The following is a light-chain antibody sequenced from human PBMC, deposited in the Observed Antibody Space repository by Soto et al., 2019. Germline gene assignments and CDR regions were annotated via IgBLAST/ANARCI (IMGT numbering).Light chain of an antibody. V-gene: IGKV3-20*01. CDR1: QSVSSSY. Sequence: EVVLTQTQGTLSFAPGEIATLSRGASQSVSSSYLAWYQQKPGQAPRLLIYGASRRATDIPDRFSGSGSGTDFTLAIRRLEPEDFAVYYCHQFGYSPRTFGQGAKVAIK. J-gene: IGKJ1*01. CDR2: GAS. CDR3: HQFGYSPRT.